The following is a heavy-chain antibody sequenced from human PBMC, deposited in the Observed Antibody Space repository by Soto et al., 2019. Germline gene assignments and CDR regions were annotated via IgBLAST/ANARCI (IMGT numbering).Heavy chain of an antibody. CDR2: ISYDGSNK. D-gene: IGHD5-18*01. V-gene: IGHV3-30-3*01. CDR3: ARDGGYYTAMVYYFDY. J-gene: IGHJ4*02. CDR1: GFTFSSYA. Sequence: GGSLRLSCAASGFTFSSYAMHWVRQAPGKGLEWVAVISYDGSNKYYADSVKGRFTISRGNSKNTLFLQMNSLRAEDTALYYCARDGGYYTAMVYYFDYWGQGTLVTVSS.